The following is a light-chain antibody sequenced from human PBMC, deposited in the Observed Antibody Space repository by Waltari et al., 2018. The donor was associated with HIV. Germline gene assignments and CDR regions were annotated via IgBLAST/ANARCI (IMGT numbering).Light chain of an antibody. CDR1: QNIGAN. CDR3: QQYLDWPPWT. CDR2: GAS. Sequence: EIVMTQSPATLSVSPGQRVTLSCRASQNIGANLAWYQQRPGQPPRLLIHGASSRDPGIPARFTGRGTGSDFTLQISILQSDDSGVYYCQQYLDWPPWTFGQGTKV. J-gene: IGKJ1*01. V-gene: IGKV3D-15*01.